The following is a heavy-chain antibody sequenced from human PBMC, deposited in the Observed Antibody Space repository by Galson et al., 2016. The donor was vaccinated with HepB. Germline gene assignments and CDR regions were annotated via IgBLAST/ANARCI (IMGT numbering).Heavy chain of an antibody. Sequence: ETLSLTCTVSGGSVGSASHYWSWVRQPTGKGLEWIGYISDSESTNYNPSLKGRVTISLDRSKNQFSLRLNSVIAADTAVYYCAKDEGFYNGMDFWGQGTTVTVSS. D-gene: IGHD2-2*02. CDR3: AKDEGFYNGMDF. CDR1: GGSVGSASHY. V-gene: IGHV4-61*01. CDR2: ISDSEST. J-gene: IGHJ6*02.